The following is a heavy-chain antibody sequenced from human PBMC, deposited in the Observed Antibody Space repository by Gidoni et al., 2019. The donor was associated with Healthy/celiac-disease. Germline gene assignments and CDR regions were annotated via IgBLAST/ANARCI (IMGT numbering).Heavy chain of an antibody. D-gene: IGHD3-9*01. CDR1: GGTFSSYA. CDR2: IIPILGIA. J-gene: IGHJ6*02. V-gene: IGHV1-69*09. CDR3: ARDRSLDWSAGYYYGMDV. Sequence: QVQLVQSGAEVRKPGSSVKVSCKASGGTFSSYAISWVRQAPGQGLEWMGRIIPILGIANYAQKFQGRVTITADKSTSTAYMELSSLRSEDTAVYYCARDRSLDWSAGYYYGMDVWGQGTTVTVSS.